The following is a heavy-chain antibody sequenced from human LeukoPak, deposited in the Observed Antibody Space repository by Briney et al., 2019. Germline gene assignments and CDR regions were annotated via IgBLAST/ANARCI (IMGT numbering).Heavy chain of an antibody. V-gene: IGHV4-39*07. Sequence: SETLSLTCTVSGGSISSSSYYWGWIRQPPGKGLEWIGSIYYSGSTYYNPSLKSRVTISVDTSKNQFSLKLSSVTAADTAVYYCARDGSSWNWFDPWGQGTLVTVSS. CDR2: IYYSGST. CDR1: GGSISSSSYY. J-gene: IGHJ5*02. CDR3: ARDGSSWNWFDP. D-gene: IGHD6-13*01.